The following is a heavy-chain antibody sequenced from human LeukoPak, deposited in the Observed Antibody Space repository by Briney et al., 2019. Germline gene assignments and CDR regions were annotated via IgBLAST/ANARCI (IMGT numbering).Heavy chain of an antibody. CDR2: IYTSGST. Sequence: SETLSLTCTVSGGSISSYYWSWIRQPAGKGLEWLGRIYTSGSTNYNPSLKSRVTISVDMSKNQFSLKLRSVTAADTAVYYCARGSVDSSSWYEDHWFDPWGQGTLVTVSS. CDR3: ARGSVDSSSWYEDHWFDP. D-gene: IGHD6-13*01. J-gene: IGHJ5*02. V-gene: IGHV4-4*07. CDR1: GGSISSYY.